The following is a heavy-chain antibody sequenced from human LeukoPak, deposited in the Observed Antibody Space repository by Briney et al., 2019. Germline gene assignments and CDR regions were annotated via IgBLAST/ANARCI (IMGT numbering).Heavy chain of an antibody. J-gene: IGHJ6*03. CDR1: GGSISSGSYY. D-gene: IGHD3-16*01. CDR2: IYTSGST. CDR3: ARGGLKADYYCYYYMDV. Sequence: SETLSLTCTVSGGSISSGSYYWSWIRQPAGKGLEWIGRIYTSGSTNYNPSLKSRVTISVDTSKNQFSLKLSSVTAADTAVYYCARGGLKADYYCYYYMDVWGKGTTVTVSS. V-gene: IGHV4-61*02.